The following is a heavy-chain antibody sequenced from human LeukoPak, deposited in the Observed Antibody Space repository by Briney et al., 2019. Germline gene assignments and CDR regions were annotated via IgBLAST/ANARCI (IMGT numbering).Heavy chain of an antibody. Sequence: GGSLRLSCAASGFTFSESWMTWVRQVPGLGMEWVAHINHEGGGIQYVDSVKGRFTISRDNAKGSVYLQMNSLRAEDTAIYHCATYINWVAGDVWGQGTTVIVSS. D-gene: IGHD1-1*01. CDR1: GFTFSESW. V-gene: IGHV3-7*01. CDR2: INHEGGGI. CDR3: ATYINWVAGDV. J-gene: IGHJ6*02.